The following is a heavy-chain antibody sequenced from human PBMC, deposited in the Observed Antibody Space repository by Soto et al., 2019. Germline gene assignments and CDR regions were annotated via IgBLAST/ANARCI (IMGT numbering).Heavy chain of an antibody. CDR3: ARDRSSTSSFVPRVRQSGYMDF. Sequence: GGNLRLSCAASGFTFSSYWMHCVRQAPGKGLVWVSRINSDGSSTSYADSVKGRFTISRDNAKNTLYLQMNSLRAEDTAVYYYARDRSSTSSFVPRVRQSGYMDFCGKGTSVIGS. V-gene: IGHV3-74*01. CDR1: GFTFSSYW. CDR2: INSDGSST. D-gene: IGHD2-2*01. J-gene: IGHJ6*03.